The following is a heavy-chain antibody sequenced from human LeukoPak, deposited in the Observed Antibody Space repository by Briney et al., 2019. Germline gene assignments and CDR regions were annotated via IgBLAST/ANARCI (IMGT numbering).Heavy chain of an antibody. CDR2: IYYSGST. V-gene: IGHV4-59*01. CDR3: ARWGSRDSSGYYYEGDY. Sequence: PSETLSLTCTVSGGSISSYYWSWIRQPPGKGLEWIGYIYYSGSTNYNPSLKSRVTISVDTSKNQLSLKLSSVTAADTAVYYCARWGSRDSSGYYYEGDYWGQGTLVTVSS. CDR1: GGSISSYY. J-gene: IGHJ4*02. D-gene: IGHD3-22*01.